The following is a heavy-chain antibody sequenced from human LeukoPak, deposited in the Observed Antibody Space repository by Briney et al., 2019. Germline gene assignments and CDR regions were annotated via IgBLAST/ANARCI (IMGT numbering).Heavy chain of an antibody. D-gene: IGHD3-3*01. CDR2: ISWNSGSI. CDR3: AKGDDYDFWSGYSY. V-gene: IGHV3-9*01. CDR1: GFTFDDYA. Sequence: PGGSLRLSCAASGFTFDDYAMHWVRQAPGKGLEWVSGISWNSGSIGYADSVKGRFTISRDNAKNSLYLQMNSLRAEDTALYYCAKGDDYDFWSGYSYWGQGTLVTVSS. J-gene: IGHJ4*02.